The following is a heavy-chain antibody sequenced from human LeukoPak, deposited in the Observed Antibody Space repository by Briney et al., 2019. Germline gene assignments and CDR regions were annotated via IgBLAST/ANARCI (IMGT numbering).Heavy chain of an antibody. Sequence: PSETLSLTCTVSGGSISSSSYYWGWIRQPPGKGLEWIGSIYYGGSTYYNPSLKSRVTISVDTSKNQFSLKLSSVTAADTAVYYCARSIAVAAVGGYWGQGTLVTVSS. D-gene: IGHD6-19*01. CDR1: GGSISSSSYY. CDR2: IYYGGST. V-gene: IGHV4-39*07. J-gene: IGHJ4*02. CDR3: ARSIAVAAVGGY.